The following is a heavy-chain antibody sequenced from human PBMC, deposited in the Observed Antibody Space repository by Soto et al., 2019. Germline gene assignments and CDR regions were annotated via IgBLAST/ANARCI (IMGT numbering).Heavy chain of an antibody. CDR3: ARDLYDTSWTLFDY. D-gene: IGHD2-2*01. Sequence: SQTLSLTCAISGDSVSSKSVAWNWIRQSPSRGLEWLGRTYYRSKRYNDYALSVRSRIIINPDTSKNRFSLQLNSVTPEDTAVYYCARDLYDTSWTLFDYWGQGSLVTVS. CDR1: GDSVSSKSVA. CDR2: TYYRSKRYN. J-gene: IGHJ4*02. V-gene: IGHV6-1*01.